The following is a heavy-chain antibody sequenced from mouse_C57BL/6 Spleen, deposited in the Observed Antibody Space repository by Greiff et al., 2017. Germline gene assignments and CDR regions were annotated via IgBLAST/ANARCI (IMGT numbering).Heavy chain of an antibody. D-gene: IGHD2-12*01. V-gene: IGHV1-59*01. CDR3: ARGELLRFAY. CDR2: IDPSDSYT. CDR1: GYTFTSYW. J-gene: IGHJ3*01. Sequence: QVQLQQPGAELVRPGTSVKLSCKASGYTFTSYWMHWVKQRPGQGLEWIGVIDPSDSYTNYNQKFKGKATLTVDTSSSTAYMQLSSLTSEDSAVYYCARGELLRFAYWGQGTLVTVSA.